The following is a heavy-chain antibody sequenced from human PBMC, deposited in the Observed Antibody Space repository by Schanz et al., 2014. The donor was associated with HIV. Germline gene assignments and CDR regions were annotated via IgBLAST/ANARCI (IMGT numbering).Heavy chain of an antibody. CDR1: GYTFIDYY. V-gene: IGHV1-2*02. J-gene: IGHJ5*02. CDR2: INPNSGGT. Sequence: VQLVQSGAEVKEPGASVKVSCKASGYTFIDYYVHWVRQAPGQGLEWMGWINPNSGGTNYEQKFQGRVTLTRDTSISTASMELSRLRTDDTAVYYCPRLVADDFGDYSSNWFDPWGQGTLVTVSS. CDR3: PRLVADDFGDYSSNWFDP. D-gene: IGHD4-17*01.